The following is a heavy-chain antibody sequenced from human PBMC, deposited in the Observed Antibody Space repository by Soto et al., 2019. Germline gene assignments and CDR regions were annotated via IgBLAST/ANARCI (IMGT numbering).Heavy chain of an antibody. V-gene: IGHV3-74*01. CDR2: MNPDGSTR. D-gene: IGHD3-10*01. Sequence: EVQLVESGGDLVQPGGSLRLSCEVSGFTFSSNWMHWVRQAPGKGLVWVSRMNPDGSTRGYADSVKGRFTISRDNAKNTLFLQMDSLRAEDTAVYYCARGGNAGSGQYYLDDYWDQGTLVTVSS. CDR3: ARGGNAGSGQYYLDDY. CDR1: GFTFSSNW. J-gene: IGHJ4*02.